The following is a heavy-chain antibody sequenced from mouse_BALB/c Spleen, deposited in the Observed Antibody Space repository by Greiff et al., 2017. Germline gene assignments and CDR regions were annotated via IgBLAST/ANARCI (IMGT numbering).Heavy chain of an antibody. CDR1: GFTFSDYY. V-gene: IGHV5-4*02. J-gene: IGHJ4*01. D-gene: IGHD1-1*01. Sequence: EVQRVESGGGLVKPGGSLKLSCAASGFTFSDYYMYWVRQTPEKRLEWVATISDGGSYTYYPDSVKGRFTISRDNAKNNLYLQMSSLKSEDTAMYYCARGEDYGSSYDAMDYWGQGTSVTVSS. CDR3: ARGEDYGSSYDAMDY. CDR2: ISDGGSYT.